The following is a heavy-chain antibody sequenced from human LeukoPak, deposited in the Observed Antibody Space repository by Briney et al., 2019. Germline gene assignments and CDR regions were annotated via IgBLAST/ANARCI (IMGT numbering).Heavy chain of an antibody. CDR3: ARESLWYGFDP. V-gene: IGHV4-59*01. J-gene: IGHJ5*02. D-gene: IGHD6-13*01. CDR1: GGSISSYY. CDR2: IYYSGST. Sequence: SETLSLTCTVSGGSISSYYWSWIRRPPGKGLEWIGYIYYSGSTNYNPSLKSRVTISVDTSKNQFSLKLSSVTAADTAVYYCARESLWYGFDPWGRGTLVTVSS.